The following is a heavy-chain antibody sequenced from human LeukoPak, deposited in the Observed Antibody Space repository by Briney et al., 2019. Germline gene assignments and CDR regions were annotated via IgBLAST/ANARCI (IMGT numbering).Heavy chain of an antibody. D-gene: IGHD6-19*01. CDR1: GFTFSSYD. Sequence: GGSLRLSCAASGFTFSSYDMHWVRQATGKGLEWVSAIGTAGDTYYPGSVKGRFTISRENAKNSLYLQMNSLRAGDTAVYYCARVSGRSSGSTVPGGMDVWGRGTTVTVSS. J-gene: IGHJ6*02. CDR2: IGTAGDT. CDR3: ARVSGRSSGSTVPGGMDV. V-gene: IGHV3-13*01.